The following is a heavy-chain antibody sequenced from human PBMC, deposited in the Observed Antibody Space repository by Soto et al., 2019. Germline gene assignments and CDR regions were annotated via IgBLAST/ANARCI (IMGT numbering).Heavy chain of an antibody. CDR1: GGTFSSYT. D-gene: IGHD3-10*01. CDR2: IIPILGIA. J-gene: IGHJ5*02. CDR3: ARGGDLWFGEVHWFDP. Sequence: QVQLVQSGAEVKKPGSSVKVSCKASGGTFSSYTISWVRQAPGQGLEWMGRIIPILGIANYAQKFQGRVTITADKSTSTAYMELSSPRSEDTAVYYCARGGDLWFGEVHWFDPWGKGTLVTVSS. V-gene: IGHV1-69*02.